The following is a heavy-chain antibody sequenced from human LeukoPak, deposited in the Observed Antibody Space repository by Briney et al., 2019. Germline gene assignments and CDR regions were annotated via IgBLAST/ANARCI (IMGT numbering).Heavy chain of an antibody. CDR2: INSDGSSI. Sequence: GGSLTLSCAASGFIFSNYWMHWVRQAAGKGLVWVSRINSDGSSITYADSVKGRFTISRDNAKNTLYLQMNSLRVEDTAVYYCAREGRVSGYDFDCWGQGTLVTVSS. CDR1: GFIFSNYW. J-gene: IGHJ4*02. V-gene: IGHV3-74*03. CDR3: AREGRVSGYDFDC. D-gene: IGHD5-12*01.